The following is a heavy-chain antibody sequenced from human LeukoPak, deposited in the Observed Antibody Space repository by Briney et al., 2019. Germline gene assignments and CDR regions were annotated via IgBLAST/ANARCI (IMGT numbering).Heavy chain of an antibody. D-gene: IGHD6-13*01. Sequence: GGSLRLSCAASGFTFSSYGMHWVRQAPGKGLEWVAVITYDGSNKYYGDSVKGRFTISRDNSKNTLYLQMNSLRAEDTAVYYCASHWAQQLVSDYWGQGTLVTVSS. V-gene: IGHV3-30*03. J-gene: IGHJ4*02. CDR2: ITYDGSNK. CDR3: ASHWAQQLVSDY. CDR1: GFTFSSYG.